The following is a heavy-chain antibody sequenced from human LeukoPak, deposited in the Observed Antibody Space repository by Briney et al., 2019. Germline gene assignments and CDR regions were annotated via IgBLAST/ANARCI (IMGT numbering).Heavy chain of an antibody. Sequence: SETLSLTCTVSGGSISSYYWSWIRQPPGKGLEWIGYIYYSGSTNYNPSLKSRVTISVDTSKNQFSLKLSSVTAADTAVYYCAREAGYHGSGSYLPYYYYYYGMDVWGQGTTVTVSS. V-gene: IGHV4-59*01. CDR2: IYYSGST. CDR1: GGSISSYY. D-gene: IGHD3-10*01. J-gene: IGHJ6*02. CDR3: AREAGYHGSGSYLPYYYYYYGMDV.